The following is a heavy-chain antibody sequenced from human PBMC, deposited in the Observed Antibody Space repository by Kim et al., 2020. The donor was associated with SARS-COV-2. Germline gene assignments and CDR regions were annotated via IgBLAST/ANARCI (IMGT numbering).Heavy chain of an antibody. CDR3: AREEPAAIGYFDY. V-gene: IGHV4-31*03. D-gene: IGHD2-2*02. CDR1: GGSISSGGYY. J-gene: IGHJ4*02. CDR2: IYYSGST. Sequence: SETLSLTCTVSGGSISSGGYYWSWIRQHPGKGLEWIGYIYYSGSTYYNPSLKSRVTISVDTSKNQFSLKLSSVTAADTAVYYCAREEPAAIGYFDYWGQGTLVTVSS.